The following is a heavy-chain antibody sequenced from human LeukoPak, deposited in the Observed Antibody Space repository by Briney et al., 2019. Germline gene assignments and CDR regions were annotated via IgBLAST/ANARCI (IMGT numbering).Heavy chain of an antibody. CDR2: IYHSGST. Sequence: SETLSLTCTVSGGSISSYYWSWIRQPPGKGLEWIGYIYHSGSTYYNPSLKSRVTISVDRSKNQFSLKLSSVTAADTAVYYCARALTPNYYDSSGYPAPLGYWGQGTLVTVSS. J-gene: IGHJ4*02. D-gene: IGHD3-22*01. V-gene: IGHV4-59*12. CDR1: GGSISSYY. CDR3: ARALTPNYYDSSGYPAPLGY.